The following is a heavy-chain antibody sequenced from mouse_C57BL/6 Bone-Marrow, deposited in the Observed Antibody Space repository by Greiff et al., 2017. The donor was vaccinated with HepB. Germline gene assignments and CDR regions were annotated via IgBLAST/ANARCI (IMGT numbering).Heavy chain of an antibody. CDR1: GYTFTNYW. CDR2: IYPGGGYT. J-gene: IGHJ2*01. D-gene: IGHD2-3*01. V-gene: IGHV1-63*01. CDR3: ARTGNGYYPDY. Sequence: QVHVKQSGAELVRPGTSVKMSCKASGYTFTNYWIGWAKQRPGHGLEWIGDIYPGGGYTNYNEKFKGKATLTADKSSSTAYMQFSSLTSEDSAIYYCARTGNGYYPDYWGQGTTLTVSS.